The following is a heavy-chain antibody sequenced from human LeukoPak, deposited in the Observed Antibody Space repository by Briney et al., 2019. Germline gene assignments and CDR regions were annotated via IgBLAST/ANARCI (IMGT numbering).Heavy chain of an antibody. J-gene: IGHJ4*02. Sequence: GASVKVSCKASGGTFSSYAISWVRQAPGQGLERMGRIIPILGIANYAQKFQGRVTITADKSTSTAYMELSSLRSEDTAVYYCARAVVLSPYYFDYWGQGTLVTVSS. CDR2: IIPILGIA. V-gene: IGHV1-69*04. CDR1: GGTFSSYA. CDR3: ARAVVLSPYYFDY. D-gene: IGHD4-23*01.